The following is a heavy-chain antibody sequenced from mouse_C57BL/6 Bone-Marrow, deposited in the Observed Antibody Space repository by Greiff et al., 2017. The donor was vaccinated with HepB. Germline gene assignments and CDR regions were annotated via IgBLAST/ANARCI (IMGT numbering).Heavy chain of an antibody. D-gene: IGHD2-4*01. CDR2: ISSGSNSI. CDR3: ARRDYDWYFDV. Sequence: EVKLVESGGGLVKPGGSLKLSCAASGFTFSDYGMHWVRQAPEKGLEWVAYISSGSNSIYYADTVKGRFTIYRDNAKNTLYLQMTSLRSEDTAMYYCARRDYDWYFDVWGTGTTVTVSS. V-gene: IGHV5-17*01. J-gene: IGHJ1*03. CDR1: GFTFSDYG.